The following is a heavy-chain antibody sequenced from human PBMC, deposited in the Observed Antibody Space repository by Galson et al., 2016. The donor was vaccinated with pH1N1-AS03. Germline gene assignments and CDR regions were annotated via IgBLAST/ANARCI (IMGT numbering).Heavy chain of an antibody. V-gene: IGHV3-48*03. CDR2: LTGVGVT. Sequence: SLRLSCAASGFAFRSHSMNWVRQAPGKGLEWISYLTGVGVTMYGDSGRGRFVLTRDNAKNSVSLQMNSLKAEDTAIYSCTRDGTDTYCDFDFWGQGTVVTVSS. D-gene: IGHD2-21*02. CDR1: GFAFRSHS. J-gene: IGHJ4*02. CDR3: TRDGTDTYCDFDF.